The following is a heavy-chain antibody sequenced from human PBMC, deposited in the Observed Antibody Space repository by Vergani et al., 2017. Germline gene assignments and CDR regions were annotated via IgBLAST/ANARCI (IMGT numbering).Heavy chain of an antibody. D-gene: IGHD3-9*01. CDR3: AKNVGTGYPNWFDP. J-gene: IGHJ5*02. Sequence: QVQLVESGGGVVQPGTSLRLSCVVSGFALNRHAMYWVRQAPGKGLEWVVGISFDGTNEYYADSVKGRFTISRDNSKNTLYLQMNSLRAEDTAVYYCAKNVGTGYPNWFDPWGQGTLVTVSS. CDR1: GFALNRHA. CDR2: ISFDGTNE. V-gene: IGHV3-30*18.